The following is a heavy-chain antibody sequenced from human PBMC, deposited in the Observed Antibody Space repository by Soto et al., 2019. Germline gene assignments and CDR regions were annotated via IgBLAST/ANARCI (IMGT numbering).Heavy chain of an antibody. Sequence: GGSLRLSCAASGFTFSSYAMSWVRQAPGKGLEWVSGITGRSVSAYYADSVKGRFTISRDNSKNTLYLQLNSLRAEDTAVYYCATRWGIFGYCTGDTCFDAFDIWGQGTMVIVSS. CDR2: ITGRSVSA. V-gene: IGHV3-23*01. D-gene: IGHD2-15*01. J-gene: IGHJ3*02. CDR1: GFTFSSYA. CDR3: ATRWGIFGYCTGDTCFDAFDI.